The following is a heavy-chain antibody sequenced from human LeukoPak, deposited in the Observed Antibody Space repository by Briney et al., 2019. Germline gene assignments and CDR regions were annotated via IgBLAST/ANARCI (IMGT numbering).Heavy chain of an antibody. D-gene: IGHD3-22*01. Sequence: SETLSLTCAVYGGSFSGYYWSWIRQPPGKGLEWIGEINHSGSTNYNPSLKSRVTISVDTSKNQFSLKLSSVTAADTAVYYCARGSFYSDSSTYYALWLWGQGTLVTVSS. CDR2: INHSGST. CDR3: ARGSFYSDSSTYYALWL. V-gene: IGHV4-34*01. CDR1: GGSFSGYY. J-gene: IGHJ4*02.